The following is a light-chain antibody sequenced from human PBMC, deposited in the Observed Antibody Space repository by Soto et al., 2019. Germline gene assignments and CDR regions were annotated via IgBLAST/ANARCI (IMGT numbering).Light chain of an antibody. Sequence: DIQMTQSPSTLSASVGDRVTITCRASQSISSWLAWYQQKPGKAPKLLIYKASSLESGVPSRFSGSGSGTDFTLTISSLQSEDFAVYYCQQYNYWPPVTFGGGTKVDIK. V-gene: IGKV1-5*03. CDR2: KAS. CDR1: QSISSW. CDR3: QQYNYWPPVT. J-gene: IGKJ4*01.